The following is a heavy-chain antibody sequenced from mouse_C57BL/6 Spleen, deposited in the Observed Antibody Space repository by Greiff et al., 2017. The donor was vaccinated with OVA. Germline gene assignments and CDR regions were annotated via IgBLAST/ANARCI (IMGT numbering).Heavy chain of an antibody. V-gene: IGHV3-6*01. CDR3: ARGKLRFDY. CDR1: GYSITSGYY. CDR2: ISYDGSN. J-gene: IGHJ2*01. Sequence: DVQLQESGPGLVKPSQSLSLTCSVTGYSITSGYYWNWIRQFPGNKLEWMGYISYDGSNNYNPSLKNRISITRDTSKNQFFLKLNSVTTEDTATYYCARGKLRFDYWGQGTTLTVSS.